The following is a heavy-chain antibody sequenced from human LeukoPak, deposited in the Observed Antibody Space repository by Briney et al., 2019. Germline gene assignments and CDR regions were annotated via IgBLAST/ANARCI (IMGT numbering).Heavy chain of an antibody. V-gene: IGHV4-31*03. CDR1: GGSINSINYY. D-gene: IGHD6-13*01. Sequence: PSETLSLTCIVSGGSINSINYYWGWIRQPPGKGLEWIGYIYYSGSTYYNPSLKSRVTISVDTSKNQFSLKLSSVTAADTAVYYCARALAAAGIGYWGQGTLVTVSS. CDR2: IYYSGST. J-gene: IGHJ4*02. CDR3: ARALAAAGIGY.